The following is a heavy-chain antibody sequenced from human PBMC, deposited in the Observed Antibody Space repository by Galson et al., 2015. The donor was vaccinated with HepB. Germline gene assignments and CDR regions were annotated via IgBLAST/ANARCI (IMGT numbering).Heavy chain of an antibody. CDR1: GFTFSSYS. CDR2: ISSSSSTI. CDR3: ARDTSEITIFGVVISARDYYYYGMDV. D-gene: IGHD3-3*01. J-gene: IGHJ6*02. Sequence: SLRLSCAASGFTFSSYSMNWVRQAPGKGLEWVSCISSSSSTIYYADSVKGRFTISRDNAKNSLYLQMNSLRAEDTAVYYCARDTSEITIFGVVISARDYYYYGMDVWGQGTTVTVSS. V-gene: IGHV3-48*01.